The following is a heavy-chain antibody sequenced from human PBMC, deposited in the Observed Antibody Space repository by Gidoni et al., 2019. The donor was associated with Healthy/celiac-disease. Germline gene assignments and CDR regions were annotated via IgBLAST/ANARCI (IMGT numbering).Heavy chain of an antibody. V-gene: IGHV4-59*01. CDR3: ARGVLEWLFIIDY. Sequence: QVQLQESGPGLVKPSETLSLTCTVSGGSISSYYWSWIRQPPGKGLEWIGYIYYSGSTNYNPSLKSRVTISVDTSKNQFSLKLSSVTAADTAVYYCARGVLEWLFIIDYWGQGTLVTVSS. CDR2: IYYSGST. D-gene: IGHD3-3*01. CDR1: GGSISSYY. J-gene: IGHJ4*02.